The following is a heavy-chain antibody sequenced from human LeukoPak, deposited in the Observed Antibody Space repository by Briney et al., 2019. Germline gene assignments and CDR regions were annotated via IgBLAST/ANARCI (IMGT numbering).Heavy chain of an antibody. D-gene: IGHD6-13*01. V-gene: IGHV1-69*05. J-gene: IGHJ3*02. CDR3: SRAYSSSWYLGNDAFDI. CDR1: GGTFSSYA. Sequence: ASVKVSCKASGGTFSSYAISWERQAPGQGLEWKGGIIPIFGTANYAQKFQGRVTITTDESTSTASMELSSLISEDTAVYYCSRAYSSSWYLGNDAFDIWGQGTMVTVSS. CDR2: IIPIFGTA.